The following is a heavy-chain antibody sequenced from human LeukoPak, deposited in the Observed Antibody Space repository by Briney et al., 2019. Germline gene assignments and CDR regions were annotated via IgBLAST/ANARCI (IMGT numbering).Heavy chain of an antibody. V-gene: IGHV3-23*01. Sequence: TSGTLSLTCAVSGGSISSGNWWSWVRQPPGKGLEWVSAISGSDGGTYYADSVKGRFTISRDNSKNMLYVQMNSLRAEDTAVYYCAKGFCSGGSCYYHGFWGQGTLVTVSS. CDR1: GGSISSGN. J-gene: IGHJ4*02. CDR2: ISGSDGGT. CDR3: AKGFCSGGSCYYHGF. D-gene: IGHD2-15*01.